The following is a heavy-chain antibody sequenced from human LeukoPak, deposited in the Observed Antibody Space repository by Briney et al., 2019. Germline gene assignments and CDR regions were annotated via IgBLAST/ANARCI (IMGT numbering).Heavy chain of an antibody. J-gene: IGHJ4*02. Sequence: GGSLRLSCAASGLTFSSYGMHWVRQAPGKGLERVAVIWYDGSNKYYADSVKGRFTISRDNSKNTLYLQMNSLRAEDTAVYYCARGPPERLRDILTGYYSYWGQGTLVTVSS. CDR2: IWYDGSNK. CDR3: ARGPPERLRDILTGYYSY. CDR1: GLTFSSYG. V-gene: IGHV3-33*01. D-gene: IGHD3-9*01.